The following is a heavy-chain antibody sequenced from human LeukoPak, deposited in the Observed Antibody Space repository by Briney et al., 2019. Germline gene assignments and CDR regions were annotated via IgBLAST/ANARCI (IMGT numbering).Heavy chain of an antibody. D-gene: IGHD2-2*01. Sequence: GGSLRLSCAASGFTFSDYYMSWIRQAPGKGLEWVSYISSSGSTIYYADSVKGRFTISRDNAKNSLYLQMNSLRAEDTAVYYCARILKYCSSTSCQLDYWGQGTLVTVSS. CDR2: ISSSGSTI. J-gene: IGHJ4*02. CDR3: ARILKYCSSTSCQLDY. V-gene: IGHV3-11*04. CDR1: GFTFSDYY.